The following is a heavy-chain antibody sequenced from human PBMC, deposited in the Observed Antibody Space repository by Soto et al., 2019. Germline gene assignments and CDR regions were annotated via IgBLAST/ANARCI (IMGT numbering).Heavy chain of an antibody. D-gene: IGHD3-9*01. CDR3: ARDPPLGTGYTGSIGGYFDY. Sequence: SVKVSCKASGYTFTSYGISWVRQAPGQGLEWMGWIIPIFGTANYAQKFQGRVTITADESTSTAYMELSSLRSEDTAVYYCARDPPLGTGYTGSIGGYFDYWGQGTLVTVSS. CDR1: GYTFTSYG. CDR2: IIPIFGTA. J-gene: IGHJ4*02. V-gene: IGHV1-69*13.